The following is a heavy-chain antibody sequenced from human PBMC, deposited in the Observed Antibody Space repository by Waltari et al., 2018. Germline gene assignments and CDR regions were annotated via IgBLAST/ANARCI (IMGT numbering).Heavy chain of an antibody. CDR2: ISYDGSNK. V-gene: IGHV3-30-3*01. Sequence: QVQLVESGGGVVQPGRSLRLSCAASGFTFSSYAMHWVRQAPGKGLEWVAVISYDGSNKYYADSVNGRFTISRDNSKNTLYLQMNSLRAEDTAVYYCARGTAAAGTTPPDYWGQGTLVTVSS. CDR1: GFTFSSYA. CDR3: ARGTAAAGTTPPDY. D-gene: IGHD6-13*01. J-gene: IGHJ4*02.